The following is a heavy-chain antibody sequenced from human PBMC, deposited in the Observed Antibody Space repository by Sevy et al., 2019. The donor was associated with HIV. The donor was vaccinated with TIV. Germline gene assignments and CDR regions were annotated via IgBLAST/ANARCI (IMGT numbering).Heavy chain of an antibody. V-gene: IGHV3-23*01. D-gene: IGHD3-3*01. CDR2: ISGSGGST. CDR1: GFTFSSYA. J-gene: IGHJ1*01. CDR3: AKPRITIFGVVSSGAEYFQH. Sequence: GGSLRLSCAASGFTFSSYAMSWVRQAPGKGLEWVSAISGSGGSTYYADSVKGRFTISRDNSKNTLYLQMNSLRAEDTAVYYCAKPRITIFGVVSSGAEYFQHWGQGTLVTVSS.